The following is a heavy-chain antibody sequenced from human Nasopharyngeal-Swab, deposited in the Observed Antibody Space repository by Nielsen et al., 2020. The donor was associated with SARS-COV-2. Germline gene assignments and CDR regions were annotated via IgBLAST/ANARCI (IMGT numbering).Heavy chain of an antibody. CDR3: AREATILGGHASRMDV. CDR2: ISSSSSTI. D-gene: IGHD3-3*01. J-gene: IGHJ6*02. Sequence: GGSLRLSCAASGFTFSSYSMNWVRQAPGKGLEWVSYISSSSSTIYYADSVKGRFTISRDNAKNSLYLQMNSLRDEDTAVYYCAREATILGGHASRMDVWGQGTTVTVSS. CDR1: GFTFSSYS. V-gene: IGHV3-48*02.